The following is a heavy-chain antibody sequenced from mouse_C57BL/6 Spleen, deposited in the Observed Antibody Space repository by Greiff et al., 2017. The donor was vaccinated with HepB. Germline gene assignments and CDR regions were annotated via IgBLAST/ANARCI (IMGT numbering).Heavy chain of an antibody. D-gene: IGHD1-1*01. J-gene: IGHJ2*01. CDR1: GYTFTSYG. Sequence: VQLQESGAELARPGASVKLSCKASGYTFTSYGISWVKQRTGQGLEWIGEIYPRSGNTYYNEKFKGKATLTAYKSSSTAYMELRSLTSEDSAVYFCARSGYYYFDYWGQGTTLTVSS. V-gene: IGHV1-81*01. CDR2: IYPRSGNT. CDR3: ARSGYYYFDY.